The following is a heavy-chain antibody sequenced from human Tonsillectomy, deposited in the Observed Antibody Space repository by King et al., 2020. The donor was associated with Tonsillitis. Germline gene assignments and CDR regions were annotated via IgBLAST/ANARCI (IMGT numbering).Heavy chain of an antibody. CDR2: IYYSGST. V-gene: IGHV4-30-4*07. CDR1: GGSISSGGYS. CDR3: ARQTNYYDSRVYWYFDL. Sequence: QVQLQESGPGLVKPSQTLSLTCAVSGGSISSGGYSWSWIRQPPGKGLEWIGYIYYSGSTYYNPSLKSRVTISVDTSKNQFSLKLSSVTAADTAVYYCARQTNYYDSRVYWYFDLWGRGTLVTVSS. D-gene: IGHD3-22*01. J-gene: IGHJ2*01.